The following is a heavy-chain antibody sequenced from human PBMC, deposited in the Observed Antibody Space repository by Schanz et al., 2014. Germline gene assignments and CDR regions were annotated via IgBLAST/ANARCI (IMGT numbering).Heavy chain of an antibody. D-gene: IGHD3-22*01. J-gene: IGHJ4*02. CDR2: ISLDGSNQ. CDR3: AKSYDTSGYSGFDY. CDR1: GFTFSSYG. V-gene: IGHV3-30*18. Sequence: QVQLVESGGGVVQPGRSLRLSCAASGFTFSSYGIHWVRQAPGKGLEWVAIISLDGSNQYYADSVKGRFTISRDNSKNALYLQMNSLRTEDTAVYFCAKSYDTSGYSGFDYWGQGTLVTVSS.